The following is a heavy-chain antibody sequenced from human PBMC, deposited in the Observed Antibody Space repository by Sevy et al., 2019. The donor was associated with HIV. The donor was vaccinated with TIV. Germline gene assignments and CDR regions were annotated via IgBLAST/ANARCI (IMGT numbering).Heavy chain of an antibody. Sequence: ASVKVSCKVSGNTLTQLSMHWVRQVPGKGLEWMGSFDPEDDERIYAQKFKGRVTMTEHTSTDTAYMELSSLKSDDTAVYYCATTNDYYDNSCDPLDYWCQGTLVTFSS. V-gene: IGHV1-24*01. D-gene: IGHD3-22*01. J-gene: IGHJ4*02. CDR2: FDPEDDER. CDR3: ATTNDYYDNSCDPLDY. CDR1: GNTLTQLS.